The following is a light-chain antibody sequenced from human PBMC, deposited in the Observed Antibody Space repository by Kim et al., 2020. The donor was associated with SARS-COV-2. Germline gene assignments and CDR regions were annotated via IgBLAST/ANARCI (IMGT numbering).Light chain of an antibody. V-gene: IGKV3-20*01. CDR3: QHYGISPPIT. CDR2: GAS. Sequence: PGESATLSCRASQSVSSTYLAWYQQKCGQAPRLLIYGASSRATDIPDRFSGSGSGTDFTLTISRLEPEDFAVYYCQHYGISPPITFGQGTRLEIK. CDR1: QSVSSTY. J-gene: IGKJ5*01.